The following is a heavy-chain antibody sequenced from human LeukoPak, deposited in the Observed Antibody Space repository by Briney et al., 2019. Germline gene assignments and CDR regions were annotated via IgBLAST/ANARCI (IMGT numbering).Heavy chain of an antibody. CDR1: GYSFTSYW. CDR3: ASSPHYYDSSGPYYFDY. CDR2: IYPGDSDT. J-gene: IGHJ4*02. Sequence: GESLKISCKGSGYSFTSYWIGWVRQMPGKGLEWMGIIYPGDSDTRYSPSFQGQVTISADKSVSTAYLQWSSLKASDTAMYYCASSPHYYDSSGPYYFDYWGQGTLVTVSS. D-gene: IGHD3-22*01. V-gene: IGHV5-51*01.